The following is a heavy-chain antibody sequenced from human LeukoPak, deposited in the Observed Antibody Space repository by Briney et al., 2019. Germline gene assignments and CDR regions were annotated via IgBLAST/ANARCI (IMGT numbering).Heavy chain of an antibody. D-gene: IGHD3-16*02. CDR1: GFTFSNYA. CDR3: AKRGGVIVHDAFDI. J-gene: IGHJ3*02. Sequence: PGGSLRLSCAASGFTFSNYAMNWVRQAPGKGLEWFSGIRVSDETYYADSVKGRFTISRDNSKNSLYLQMNSLTAEDTAVYYCAKRGGVIVHDAFDIWGQGTMVTVSS. CDR2: IRVSDET. V-gene: IGHV3-23*01.